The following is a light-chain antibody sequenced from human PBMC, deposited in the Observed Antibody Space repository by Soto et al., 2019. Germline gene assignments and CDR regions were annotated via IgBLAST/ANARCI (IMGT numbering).Light chain of an antibody. Sequence: EIVLTQSPGTLSLSPGERATLSCRASQSVRSGYLAWYQQKPGQAPRLLIYGASSRATGNPDRFSGSGSGTDFTLTIRRLEPEDFAVYYCQQYGGSPQTFGQGTKVEI. CDR3: QQYGGSPQT. J-gene: IGKJ1*01. CDR2: GAS. V-gene: IGKV3-20*01. CDR1: QSVRSGY.